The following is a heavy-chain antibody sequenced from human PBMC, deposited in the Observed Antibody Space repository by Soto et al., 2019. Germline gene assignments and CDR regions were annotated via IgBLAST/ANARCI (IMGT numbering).Heavy chain of an antibody. J-gene: IGHJ4*02. CDR1: GGSFSGYY. Sequence: SETLSLTCAVHGGSFSGYYWSWIRQPPGKGLEWIGEINHSGSTNYNPSLKSRVTISVDTSKNQFSLKLSSVTAADTAVYYCARKRRERSYRNFDYWGQGTLVTVSS. CDR3: ARKRRERSYRNFDY. D-gene: IGHD1-1*01. V-gene: IGHV4-34*01. CDR2: INHSGST.